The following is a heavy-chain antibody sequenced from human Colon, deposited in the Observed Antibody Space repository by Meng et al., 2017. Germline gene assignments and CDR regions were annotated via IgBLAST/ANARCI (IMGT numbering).Heavy chain of an antibody. CDR3: VRQGMTSYSWGY. CDR2: ISQSGTT. Sequence: VQLQESCPGLVKPSGTLSLTCPVPSGSISSSNWWSWVRQPLGKGLEWIGEISQSGTTYYNPSLKSRVTITGDWSKNQFSLNLNSVTAADTALYYCVRQGMTSYSWGYWGQGTLVTVSS. CDR1: SGSISSSNW. D-gene: IGHD3-9*01. V-gene: IGHV4-4*02. J-gene: IGHJ4*02.